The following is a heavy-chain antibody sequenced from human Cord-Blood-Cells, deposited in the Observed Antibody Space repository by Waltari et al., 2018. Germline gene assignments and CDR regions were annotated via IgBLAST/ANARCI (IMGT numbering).Heavy chain of an antibody. D-gene: IGHD6-6*01. V-gene: IGHV4-34*01. Sequence: QVQLQQWGAGLLKPSATLSLTCAVYGGSFSGYYWSWSRQPPGKGLEWIGEINHSGSTNYNPSLKIRFTISVDTSKNQFSLKLSSVTAADTAVYYCARGHVASSSPHYFDYWGQGTLVTVSS. J-gene: IGHJ4*02. CDR1: GGSFSGYY. CDR3: ARGHVASSSPHYFDY. CDR2: INHSGST.